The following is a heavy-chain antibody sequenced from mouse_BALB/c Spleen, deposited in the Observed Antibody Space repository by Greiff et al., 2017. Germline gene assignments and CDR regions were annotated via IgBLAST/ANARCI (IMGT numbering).Heavy chain of an antibody. D-gene: IGHD2-3*01. V-gene: IGHV1-87*01. Sequence: VKLMESGAELARPGASVKLSCKASGYTFTSYWMQWVKQRPGQGLEWIGAIYPGDGDTRYTQKFKGKATLTADKSSSTAYMQLSSLASEDSAVYYCAREGGADGYFYVWGAGTTVTVSS. CDR3: AREGGADGYFYV. J-gene: IGHJ1*01. CDR2: IYPGDGDT. CDR1: GYTFTSYW.